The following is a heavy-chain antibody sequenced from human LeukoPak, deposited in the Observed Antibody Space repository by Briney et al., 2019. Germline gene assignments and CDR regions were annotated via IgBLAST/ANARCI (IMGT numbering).Heavy chain of an antibody. CDR2: ISGSGGST. J-gene: IGHJ6*02. D-gene: IGHD1-26*01. Sequence: GSLRLSCAASGFTFSSYAMSWVRRAPGKGREWVSAISGSGGSTYYADSVKGRVTISRDNSKNALYLQMNTLRAEDTAVYYCATDRWELVYYGMDVWGQGTTVTVSS. CDR1: GFTFSSYA. CDR3: ATDRWELVYYGMDV. V-gene: IGHV3-23*01.